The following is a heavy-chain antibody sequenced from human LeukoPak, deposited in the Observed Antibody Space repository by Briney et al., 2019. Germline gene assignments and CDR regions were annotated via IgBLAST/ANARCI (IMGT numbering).Heavy chain of an antibody. CDR1: GGSISSSSYY. D-gene: IGHD4-23*01. CDR2: IYYSGST. V-gene: IGHV4-39*01. Sequence: PSETLSLTCTVSGGSISSSSYYWGWIRQPPGKGLEWIGSIYYSGSTYYNPSLKSRVTISVDTSKNQFSLKLSSVTAADTAVYYCARHSHGGNPTAVYWYFDLWGRGTLVTVSS. CDR3: ARHSHGGNPTAVYWYFDL. J-gene: IGHJ2*01.